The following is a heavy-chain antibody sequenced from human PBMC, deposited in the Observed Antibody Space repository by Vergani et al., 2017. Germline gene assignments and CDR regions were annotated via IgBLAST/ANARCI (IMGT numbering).Heavy chain of an antibody. Sequence: QVQLVQSGAEVKKPGSSVKVSCKASGGTFSSYTISWVRQAPGQGLEWMGRIIPILGIANYAQKFQGRVTITADKSTSTAYMELSSLRSEDTAVYYCAKDQGEYCSGGSCYSGVLDYWGQGTLVTVSS. D-gene: IGHD2-15*01. CDR2: IIPILGIA. V-gene: IGHV1-69*08. CDR1: GGTFSSYT. J-gene: IGHJ4*02. CDR3: AKDQGEYCSGGSCYSGVLDY.